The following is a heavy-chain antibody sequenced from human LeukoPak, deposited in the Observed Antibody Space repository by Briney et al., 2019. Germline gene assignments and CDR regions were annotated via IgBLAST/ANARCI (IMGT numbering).Heavy chain of an antibody. CDR2: MNPNSGNT. CDR1: GYTFTSYG. Sequence: ASVKVSCKASGYTFTSYGISWVRQATGQGLEWMGWMNPNSGNTGYAQKFQGRVTMTRNTSISTAYMELSSLRSEDTAVYYCARGFGSWYAFFDYWGQGTLVTVSS. D-gene: IGHD6-13*01. J-gene: IGHJ4*02. CDR3: ARGFGSWYAFFDY. V-gene: IGHV1-8*02.